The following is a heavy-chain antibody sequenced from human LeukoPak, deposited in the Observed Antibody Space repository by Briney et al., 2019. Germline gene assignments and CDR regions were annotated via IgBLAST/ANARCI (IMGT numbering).Heavy chain of an antibody. J-gene: IGHJ5*02. CDR3: ARHKSYLNWFDP. D-gene: IGHD3-10*01. Sequence: PSETLSLTCAVYGGSFSGYYWSWIRQPPGKGLEWIGEINHSGSTNYNPSLKSRVTISVDTSKNQFSLKLSSVTAADTAVYFCARHKSYLNWFDPWGQGTLVTVSS. CDR1: GGSFSGYY. V-gene: IGHV4-34*01. CDR2: INHSGST.